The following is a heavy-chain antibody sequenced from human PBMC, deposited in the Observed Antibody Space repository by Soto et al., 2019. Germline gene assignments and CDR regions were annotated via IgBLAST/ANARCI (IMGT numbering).Heavy chain of an antibody. Sequence: PGGSLRLSCVVSGFTFSDYGMSWVRQAPGKGLEWVSSIGGSGYSTYYADSVKGRFTISRDNSKNTLYLQINSLRAEDTAVYYCARDLIEYYDFWSGPFIRNSWGQGTLVTVSS. CDR3: ARDLIEYYDFWSGPFIRNS. J-gene: IGHJ4*02. V-gene: IGHV3-23*01. CDR2: IGGSGYST. CDR1: GFTFSDYG. D-gene: IGHD3-3*01.